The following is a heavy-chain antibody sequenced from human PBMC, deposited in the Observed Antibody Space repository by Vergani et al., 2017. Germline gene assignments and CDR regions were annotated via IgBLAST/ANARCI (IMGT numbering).Heavy chain of an antibody. CDR1: GGTFSSYA. D-gene: IGHD5-18*01. J-gene: IGHJ4*02. V-gene: IGHV1-69*13. CDR3: ARGGKYSYGTHAFDY. Sequence: QVQLVQSGAEVKKPGSSVKVSCKASGGTFSSYAISWVRQAPGQGLEWMGRIIPIFGTANYAQKFQGRVTITADESTSTAYMELSRLRSEDTAVYYCARGGKYSYGTHAFDYWGQGTLVTVSS. CDR2: IIPIFGTA.